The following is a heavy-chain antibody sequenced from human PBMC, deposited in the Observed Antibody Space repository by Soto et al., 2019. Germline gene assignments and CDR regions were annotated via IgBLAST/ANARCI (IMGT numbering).Heavy chain of an antibody. J-gene: IGHJ5*02. D-gene: IGHD1-20*01. CDR2: IYYRGST. CDR3: ARVGGINWFDP. CDR1: GGSISRGGYY. V-gene: IGHV4-31*03. Sequence: QVQLQESGPGLVKPSQTLSLTCTVSGGSISRGGYYWSWIRQHPGKGLAWIGYIYYRGSTDYNPSLQSRVTISVDSSKTPFSLKLRSVTAADTAVYYCARVGGINWFDPWGQGTLVTVSS.